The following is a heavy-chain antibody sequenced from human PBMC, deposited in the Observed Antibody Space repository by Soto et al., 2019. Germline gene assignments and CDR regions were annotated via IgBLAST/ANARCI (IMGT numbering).Heavy chain of an antibody. CDR1: GYTFTSYA. V-gene: IGHV1-3*01. CDR2: INAGNGNT. CDR3: ARDLRYSPQTPSDP. Sequence: ASVTVSCKASGYTFTSYAMHWVRQAPGQRLEWMGWINAGNGNTKYSQKLQGRVTMTTDTSTSTAYMELRSLRPDDTAVYYCARDLRYSPQTPSDPWGQGTLVTVSS. J-gene: IGHJ5*02. D-gene: IGHD3-9*01.